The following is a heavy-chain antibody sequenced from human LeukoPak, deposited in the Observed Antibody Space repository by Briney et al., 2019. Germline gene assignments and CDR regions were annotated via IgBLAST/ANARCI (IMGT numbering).Heavy chain of an antibody. CDR3: ARATLDN. CDR1: GFTVSSDY. J-gene: IGHJ4*02. CDR2: IYSGVST. V-gene: IGHV3-53*01. Sequence: PGGSLRLSCAASGFTVSSDYISWVRQAPGKGLEWVSVIYSGVSTNYADSVRARFTISRDNSKNTVYLQMNSLRVEDTAVYYCARATLDNWGQGTLVTVSS.